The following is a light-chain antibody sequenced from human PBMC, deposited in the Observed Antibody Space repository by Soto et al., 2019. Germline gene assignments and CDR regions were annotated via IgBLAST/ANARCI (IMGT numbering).Light chain of an antibody. CDR3: SSYTSSSTVV. CDR2: GVS. V-gene: IGLV2-14*01. Sequence: QSALTQPASVSGSPGQSITISCTGPSSYVGGYNYVSWYQQHPGKAPKLMIYGVSNRPSGVSNRCSGSKSGTTASLTISGLQAEDEADYYCSSYTSSSTVVFGGGTKLTVL. CDR1: SSYVGGYNY. J-gene: IGLJ2*01.